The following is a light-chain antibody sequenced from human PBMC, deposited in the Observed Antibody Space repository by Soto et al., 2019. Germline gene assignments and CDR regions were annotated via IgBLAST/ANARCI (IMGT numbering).Light chain of an antibody. V-gene: IGKV1-17*03. CDR3: LQHKSYQWT. CDR1: QAISNY. J-gene: IGKJ1*01. CDR2: AAS. Sequence: DIQMTQSPSALSASVGDRVTITCRSSQAISNYLAWFQQKPGQAPKRLIYAASTLESGVPSRVSGSGSGTEFSLTISSLQPEDFATYFCLQHKSYQWTFGQGTKVDIK.